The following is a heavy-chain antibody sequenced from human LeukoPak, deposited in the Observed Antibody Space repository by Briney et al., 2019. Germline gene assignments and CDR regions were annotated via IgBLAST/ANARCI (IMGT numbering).Heavy chain of an antibody. CDR1: GFTFSSYA. Sequence: PGGSLRLSCAASGFTFSSYAMHWVRQAPGKGLEWVAVISYDGSNKYYADSVKGRFTISRDNSKNTLYLQMNSLRAEDTAVYYCARARYYYDSSGYYYVGGFDYWGQGTLVTVSS. D-gene: IGHD3-22*01. CDR2: ISYDGSNK. J-gene: IGHJ4*02. V-gene: IGHV3-30*04. CDR3: ARARYYYDSSGYYYVGGFDY.